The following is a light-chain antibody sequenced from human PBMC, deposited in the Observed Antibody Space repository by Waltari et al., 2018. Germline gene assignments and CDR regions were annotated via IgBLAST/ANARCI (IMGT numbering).Light chain of an antibody. CDR1: QSISSY. CDR2: AAS. V-gene: IGKV1-39*01. CDR3: QQSYGPPLT. Sequence: DIQMTKSPSSLSASVGDRVTITCRASQSISSYLNWYQQKPGKAPKLLIYAASSLQSGVPSRFSGSGSGTDFTLTISSLQPEDFATYYCQQSYGPPLTFGGGTKVEIK. J-gene: IGKJ4*01.